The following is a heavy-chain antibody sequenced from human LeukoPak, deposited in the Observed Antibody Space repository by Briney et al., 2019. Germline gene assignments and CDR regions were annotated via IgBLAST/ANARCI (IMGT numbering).Heavy chain of an antibody. V-gene: IGHV3-15*01. J-gene: IGHJ4*02. CDR2: IKSKTDGGTT. CDR3: ATVGTPKVIYFDS. CDR1: GFTFRNAW. D-gene: IGHD4-23*01. Sequence: GGSLRLSCAASGFTFRNAWMSWVRQAPGKRLEWVGRIKSKTDGGTTDYPAPVKGRFAISRDDSKNTLYLQMNSLKTEDTAAYYCATVGTPKVIYFDSWGQGTLVTVSS.